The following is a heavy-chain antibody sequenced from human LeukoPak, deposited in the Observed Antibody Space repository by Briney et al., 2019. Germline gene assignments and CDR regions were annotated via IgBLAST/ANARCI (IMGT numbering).Heavy chain of an antibody. Sequence: ASVKVSCKASGYTFTGYYMHWVRQAPGQGLEWMGRIIPILGIANYAQKFQGRVTITADKSTSTAYMELSSLRSEDTAVYYCARGAHNYGMDVWGQGTTVTVS. V-gene: IGHV1-69*04. CDR2: IIPILGIA. J-gene: IGHJ6*02. CDR1: GYTFTGYY. CDR3: ARGAHNYGMDV.